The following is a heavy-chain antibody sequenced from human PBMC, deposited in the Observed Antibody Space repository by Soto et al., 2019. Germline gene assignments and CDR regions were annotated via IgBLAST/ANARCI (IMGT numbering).Heavy chain of an antibody. Sequence: PGGSLRLSCAASGLTFDDYAMHWVRQAPGKGLEWVSGISWNSGSIYYADSVKGRFTISRDNAKNSLYLQMNSLRAEDTAVYYCASPFWFDPWGQGTLVTVSS. J-gene: IGHJ5*02. CDR1: GLTFDDYA. CDR2: ISWNSGSI. CDR3: ASPFWFDP. V-gene: IGHV3-9*01.